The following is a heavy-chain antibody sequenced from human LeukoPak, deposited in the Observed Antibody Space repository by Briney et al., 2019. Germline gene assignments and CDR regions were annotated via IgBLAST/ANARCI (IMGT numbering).Heavy chain of an antibody. CDR3: ARAYQPLGGLSFPDS. V-gene: IGHV7-4-1*02. CDR1: GYTFTSYS. Sequence: ASVKVSCKASGYTFTSYSMNWVRQAPGQGLEWLGWINTNTGNPTYAQGFTGRFVFSLDTSVTTAYLQISSLKAEDTAVHYCARAYQPLGGLSFPDSWGQGTLVTVSS. D-gene: IGHD3-16*02. CDR2: INTNTGNP. J-gene: IGHJ5*01.